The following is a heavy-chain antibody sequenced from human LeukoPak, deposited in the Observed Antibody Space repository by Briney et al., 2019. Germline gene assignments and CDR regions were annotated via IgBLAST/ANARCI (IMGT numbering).Heavy chain of an antibody. CDR2: LSGSGGGT. CDR1: GLTFHDYA. J-gene: IGHJ4*02. Sequence: GGSLRLSCAISGLTFHDYAMTWVRQAPGKGLEWVAGLSGSGGGTNYADSVQGRFTISRDNPKNTLYLQMNSLRAEDTAVYFCAKRGVVIRVFLVGFHKEAYYFDSWGQGALVTVSS. D-gene: IGHD3-10*01. V-gene: IGHV3-23*01. CDR3: AKRGVVIRVFLVGFHKEAYYFDS.